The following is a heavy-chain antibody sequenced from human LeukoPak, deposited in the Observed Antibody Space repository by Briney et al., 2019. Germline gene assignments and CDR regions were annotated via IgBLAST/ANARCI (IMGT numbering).Heavy chain of an antibody. CDR3: AAVNDSSGYYGGRWDY. V-gene: IGHV3-23*01. Sequence: GGSLRLSCAASGFTFSSYAMSWVRQAPGKGLEWFSAISGSGGSTYYADSVKGRFTISRDNSKNTLYLQMNSLRAEDTAVYYCAAVNDSSGYYGGRWDYWGQGTLVTVSS. CDR1: GFTFSSYA. CDR2: ISGSGGST. J-gene: IGHJ4*02. D-gene: IGHD3-22*01.